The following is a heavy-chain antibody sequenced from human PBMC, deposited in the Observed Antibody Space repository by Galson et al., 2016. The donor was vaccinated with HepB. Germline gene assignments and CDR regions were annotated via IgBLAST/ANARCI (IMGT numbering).Heavy chain of an antibody. CDR3: ARECGGDCYYFDS. Sequence: SVKVSCKASRGTFKTYALSWLRQAPGQGLEWVGGMFPMSGRADYARKFQGRVTITADESTSTAYMELRSLKSDDTAVYYCARECGGDCYYFDSWGQGTLVTVSS. CDR2: MFPMSGRA. CDR1: RGTFKTYA. D-gene: IGHD2-21*02. J-gene: IGHJ4*02. V-gene: IGHV1-69*13.